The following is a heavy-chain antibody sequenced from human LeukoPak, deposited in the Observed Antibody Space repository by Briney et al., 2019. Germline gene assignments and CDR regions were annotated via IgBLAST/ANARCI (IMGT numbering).Heavy chain of an antibody. D-gene: IGHD6-13*01. CDR1: GYTFTSYY. CDR3: ARDGSSWYANPFYYYYYMDV. CDR2: INPNSGGT. V-gene: IGHV1-2*02. J-gene: IGHJ6*03. Sequence: ASVKVSCKASGYTFTSYYMHWVRQAPGQGLEWMGWINPNSGGTNYAQKFQGRVTMTRDTSISTAYMELSRLRSDDTAVYYCARDGSSWYANPFYYYYYMDVWGKGTTVTVSS.